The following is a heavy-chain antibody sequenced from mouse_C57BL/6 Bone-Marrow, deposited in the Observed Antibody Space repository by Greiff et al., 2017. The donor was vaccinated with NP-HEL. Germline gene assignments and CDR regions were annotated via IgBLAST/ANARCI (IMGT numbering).Heavy chain of an antibody. J-gene: IGHJ1*03. CDR2: IWTGGGT. CDR1: GFSLTSYA. V-gene: IGHV2-9-1*01. CDR3: ARTEATVSYWYFDV. Sequence: VQLVESGPGLVAPSQSLSITCTVSGFSLTSYAISWVRQPPGKGLEWLGVIWTGGGTNYNSALKSRLSISKDNSKSQVFLKMNSLQTDDTARYYCARTEATVSYWYFDVWGTGTTVTVSS. D-gene: IGHD1-1*01.